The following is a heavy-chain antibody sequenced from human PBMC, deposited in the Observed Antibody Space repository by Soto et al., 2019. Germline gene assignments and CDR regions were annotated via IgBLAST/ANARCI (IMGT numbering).Heavy chain of an antibody. J-gene: IGHJ3*02. V-gene: IGHV1-2*04. CDR3: ARGRLGYCSGGSCYPSGAFDI. CDR2: INPNSGGT. CDR1: GYTFTGYY. Sequence: GASVKVSCKASGYTFTGYYMHWVRQAPGQGLEWMGWINPNSGGTNYAQKLQGWVTMTRDTSISTAYMELSRLRSDDTAVYYCARGRLGYCSGGSCYPSGAFDIWGQGTMVTVSS. D-gene: IGHD2-15*01.